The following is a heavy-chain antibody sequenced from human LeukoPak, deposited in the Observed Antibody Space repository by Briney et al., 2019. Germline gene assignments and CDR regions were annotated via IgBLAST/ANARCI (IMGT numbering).Heavy chain of an antibody. J-gene: IGHJ4*02. CDR3: AKDPFRARISAPDY. CDR2: ISRCGATA. D-gene: IGHD6-6*01. CDR1: GFTFRSYA. V-gene: IGHV3-23*01. Sequence: GGSLRLSCAACGFTFRSYAMRGVRQAPGKGLEGVTSISRCGATAYCRVTVRGGFTTSRDNSKIKLPLQMITLGAEYTAIYYCAKDPFRARISAPDYWGQGTLVTVSS.